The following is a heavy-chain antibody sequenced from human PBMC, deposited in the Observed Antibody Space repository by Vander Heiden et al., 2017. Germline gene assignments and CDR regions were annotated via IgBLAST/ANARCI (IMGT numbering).Heavy chain of an antibody. CDR3: ASRYCSGGSCYRLDAFDI. Sequence: EVQLVESGGGLVQPGGSLRLSCEGSGFSFSGHSLNRVRQAPGKGLEWISYISSSGSRGNYADSVKGRFTISRDNAKNSLYLQMNSLRADDTAVYYCASRYCSGGSCYRLDAFDIWGQGTMVTVSP. CDR2: ISSSGSRG. V-gene: IGHV3-48*01. J-gene: IGHJ3*02. D-gene: IGHD2-15*01. CDR1: GFSFSGHS.